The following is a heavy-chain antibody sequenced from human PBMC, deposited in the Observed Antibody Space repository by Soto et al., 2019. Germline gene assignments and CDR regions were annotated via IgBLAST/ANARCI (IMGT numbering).Heavy chain of an antibody. CDR2: IYYSGST. Sequence: KTSETLSLTCTVSGGSISSYYWSWIRQPPGKGLEWIGYIYYSGSTNYNPSLKSRVTISVDTSKNQFSLKLSSVTAADTAVYYCARTGYYDSSGYFDYWGQGTLVTVSS. J-gene: IGHJ4*02. D-gene: IGHD3-22*01. V-gene: IGHV4-59*01. CDR3: ARTGYYDSSGYFDY. CDR1: GGSISSYY.